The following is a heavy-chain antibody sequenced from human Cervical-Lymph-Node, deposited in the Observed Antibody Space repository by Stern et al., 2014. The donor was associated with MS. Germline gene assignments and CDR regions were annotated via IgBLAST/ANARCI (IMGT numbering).Heavy chain of an antibody. J-gene: IGHJ4*02. CDR3: AKDIGYDTSDPVD. V-gene: IGHV3-9*01. CDR2: ITWNSDTI. Sequence: EVQLVESGGGLAQPGRSLRLSWAASGFTFDDYVMHWVRQGPGKGLEWISGITWNSDTIGYADSVKGRFTISRDNAKNSLYLQMNSLRVEDTALYYCAKDIGYDTSDPVDWGQGTLVTVSS. D-gene: IGHD3-22*01. CDR1: GFTFDDYV.